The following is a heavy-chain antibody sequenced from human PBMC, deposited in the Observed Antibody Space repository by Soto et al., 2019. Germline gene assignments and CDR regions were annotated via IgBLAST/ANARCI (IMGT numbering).Heavy chain of an antibody. CDR2: IIPIFGTA. Sequence: QVQLVQSGAEVKKPGSSVKVSCKASGGTFSSYAISWVRQAPGQGLEWMGGIIPIFGTANYAQKFQGRVTITADEPKGTAYMELSSLRSEDTAVYYCARSSQNDYVWGSYRYTLDYWGQGTLVTVSS. CDR3: ARSSQNDYVWGSYRYTLDY. CDR1: GGTFSSYA. D-gene: IGHD3-16*02. V-gene: IGHV1-69*12. J-gene: IGHJ4*02.